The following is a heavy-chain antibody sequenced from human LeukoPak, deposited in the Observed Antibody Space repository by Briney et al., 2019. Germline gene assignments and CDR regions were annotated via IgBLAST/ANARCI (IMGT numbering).Heavy chain of an antibody. J-gene: IGHJ4*02. V-gene: IGHV5-10-1*01. D-gene: IGHD3-10*01. Sequence: GESLKISCKGSGYSFTSYWISWVRQMPGKGLEWMGRIDPSDSNTNYSPSFQGHVTISADKSISTAYLQWSSLKASDTAMYYCARHVGLLWFGESSGGWGQGTLVTVSS. CDR1: GYSFTSYW. CDR2: IDPSDSNT. CDR3: ARHVGLLWFGESSGG.